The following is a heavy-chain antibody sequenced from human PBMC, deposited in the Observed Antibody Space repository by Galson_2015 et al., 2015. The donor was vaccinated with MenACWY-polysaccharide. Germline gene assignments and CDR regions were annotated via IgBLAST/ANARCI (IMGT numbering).Heavy chain of an antibody. Sequence: SETLSLTCTVSGGSISSYYWNWIRQPPGQGLEWVGYINYSGSTNHNPPLKSRVTMSVDTSKNQFSLYLTSVTDADTAVYYCARAIAVAGQRRDFDLWGRGTLVTVSS. CDR1: GGSISSYY. V-gene: IGHV4-59*01. CDR2: INYSGST. J-gene: IGHJ2*01. D-gene: IGHD6-19*01. CDR3: ARAIAVAGQRRDFDL.